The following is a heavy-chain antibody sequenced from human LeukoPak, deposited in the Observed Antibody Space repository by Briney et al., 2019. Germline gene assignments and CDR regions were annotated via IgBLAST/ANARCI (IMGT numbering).Heavy chain of an antibody. CDR2: ISSSGSTI. D-gene: IGHD5-24*01. Sequence: GGSLRLSCAASGFTFSSYEMNWVRQAPGKGLEWVSYISSSGSTIYYADSVKGRFTISRDNAKNSLYLQMNSLRADDTAVYYCAREHNLSIDYWGQGTLVTVSS. V-gene: IGHV3-48*03. CDR3: AREHNLSIDY. CDR1: GFTFSSYE. J-gene: IGHJ4*02.